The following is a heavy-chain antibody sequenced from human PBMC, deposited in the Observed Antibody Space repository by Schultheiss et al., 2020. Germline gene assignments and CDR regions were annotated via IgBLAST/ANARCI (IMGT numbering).Heavy chain of an antibody. CDR2: ISGSGGST. J-gene: IGHJ4*02. CDR3: ANSGGVAARPGDY. V-gene: IGHV3-23*01. D-gene: IGHD6-6*01. CDR1: GFTFSSYA. Sequence: GESLKISCAASGFTFSSYAMSWVRQAPGKGLEWVSAISGSGGSTYYADSVKGRFTISRDNSKNTLYLQMNSLRAEDTAVYYCANSGGVAARPGDYWGQGTLVTVSS.